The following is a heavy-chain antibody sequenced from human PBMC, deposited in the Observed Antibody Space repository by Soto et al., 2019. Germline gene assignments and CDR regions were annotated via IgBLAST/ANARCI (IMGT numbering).Heavy chain of an antibody. Sequence: GGSLRLSCIGSGFTSGFIFSTYAMSWVRQAPGKGLEWVADISNSGAYTYYADSVKGRFTISRDNSNNILSLQMNSLRVEDTAIYSCTRRPDAFDIWGQGTMVTV. J-gene: IGHJ3*02. CDR3: TRRPDAFDI. CDR2: ISNSGAYT. D-gene: IGHD6-6*01. CDR1: GFTSGFIFSTYA. V-gene: IGHV3-23*01.